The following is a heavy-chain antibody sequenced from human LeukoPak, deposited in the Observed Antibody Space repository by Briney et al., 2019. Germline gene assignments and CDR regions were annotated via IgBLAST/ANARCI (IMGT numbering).Heavy chain of an antibody. Sequence: ASVKVSCKASGYTFTSYGVSWFRQAPGQGLEWVGWIDASNGNTNYAQKFQGRVTITRDTSTTTAYMEVRSLTFDDTAVYYCARDHHYVPDFWGQGTLVTVSS. V-gene: IGHV1-18*01. CDR3: ARDHHYVPDF. D-gene: IGHD3-16*01. J-gene: IGHJ4*02. CDR1: GYTFTSYG. CDR2: IDASNGNT.